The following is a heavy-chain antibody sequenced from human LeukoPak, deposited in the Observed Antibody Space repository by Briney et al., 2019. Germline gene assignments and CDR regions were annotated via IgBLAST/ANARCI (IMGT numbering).Heavy chain of an antibody. J-gene: IGHJ4*02. CDR3: VREYCGGDCYTDF. CDR2: INSDGSIP. CDR1: GFTFSLHW. V-gene: IGHV3-74*01. Sequence: PGGSLRLSCAPPGFTFSLHWMHCVPQTPEKGLVWVSRINSDGSIPYYADSVEGRFTICRDNEKNTIYLQMNSLRAEDTALYYCVREYCGGDCYTDFWGQGTLVTVSS. D-gene: IGHD2-21*02.